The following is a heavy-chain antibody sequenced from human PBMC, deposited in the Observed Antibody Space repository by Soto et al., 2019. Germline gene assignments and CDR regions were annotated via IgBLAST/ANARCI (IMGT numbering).Heavy chain of an antibody. D-gene: IGHD5-12*01. J-gene: IGHJ4*02. Sequence: SETLSLTSTVSGGSISSHYWSWIRQPPGKGLEWIGEVKHSGSTNYNPSLKSRATISADTSKNQFSLKLSSVTAADTAVYYCARGGSSGYVYWGQGALVTVSS. CDR3: ARGGSSGYVY. V-gene: IGHV4-34*01. CDR2: VKHSGST. CDR1: GGSISSHY.